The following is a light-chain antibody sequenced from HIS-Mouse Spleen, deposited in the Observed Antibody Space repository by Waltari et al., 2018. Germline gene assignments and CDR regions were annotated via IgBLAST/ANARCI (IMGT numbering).Light chain of an antibody. Sequence: DVVMTQSPLSLPVTLGQPASISCRSSQSLVHSDGNTYLNWCQQRPDQSPRRLIYKVYNRDCGVPDRFGGSGSGTDCTLKISRVEAEDVGVYYCMQGTHWLTFGGGTKVEIK. CDR2: KVY. CDR3: MQGTHWLT. J-gene: IGKJ4*01. V-gene: IGKV2-30*02. CDR1: QSLVHSDGNTY.